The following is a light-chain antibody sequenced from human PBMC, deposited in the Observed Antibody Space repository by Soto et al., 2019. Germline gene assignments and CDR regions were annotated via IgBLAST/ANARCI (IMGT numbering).Light chain of an antibody. V-gene: IGKV3-20*01. CDR3: QQYGSSLIT. CDR1: QSVSSSY. Sequence: EIVLTQSPGTLPLSPGERATLSCRASQSVSSSYLAWYQQKPGQAPRLLIYDASNRATGIPARFSGSGSGTDFTLTISSLEPEDFAVYYCQQYGSSLITFGQGTRLEIK. J-gene: IGKJ5*01. CDR2: DAS.